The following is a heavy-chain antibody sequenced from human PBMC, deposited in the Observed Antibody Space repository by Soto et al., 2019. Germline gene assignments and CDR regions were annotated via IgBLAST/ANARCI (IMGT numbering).Heavy chain of an antibody. D-gene: IGHD3-22*01. CDR2: IIPILGIA. CDR1: RGSFRSYT. V-gene: IGHV1-69*02. Sequence: SVEESCKACRGSFRSYTMRWVGQAPGKGVEGLGRIIPILGIANYAQKFQGRVTITADKSPSTAYMELSSLRSEDTAVYYCARETYYYDSSGYSRPDAFDIWGQGTMVTVSS. J-gene: IGHJ3*02. CDR3: ARETYYYDSSGYSRPDAFDI.